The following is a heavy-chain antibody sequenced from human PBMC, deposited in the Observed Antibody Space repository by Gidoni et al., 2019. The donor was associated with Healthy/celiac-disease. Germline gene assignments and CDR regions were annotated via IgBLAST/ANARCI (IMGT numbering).Heavy chain of an antibody. Sequence: QVQLVQSGAEVKKPGASVKVSCKASGSTFTSYDTNWVRQATGQGLEGMGGMNPNSGNTGYAQKFQGRVTMTRNTSISTAYMELSSLRSEDTAVYYCARVSRVFPILRFFGYGMDVWGQGTTVTVSS. D-gene: IGHD3-3*01. CDR1: GSTFTSYD. J-gene: IGHJ6*02. V-gene: IGHV1-8*01. CDR2: MNPNSGNT. CDR3: ARVSRVFPILRFFGYGMDV.